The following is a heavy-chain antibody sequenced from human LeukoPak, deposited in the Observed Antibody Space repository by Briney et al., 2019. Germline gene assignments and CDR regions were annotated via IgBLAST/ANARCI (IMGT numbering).Heavy chain of an antibody. CDR2: IYTSGST. CDR3: ARHDIYSNYGEYFDY. V-gene: IGHV4-4*09. Sequence: SETLSLTCTVSGGSISSYYWSWIRQPPGKGLEWIGYIYTSGSTNYNPSLKSRVTISVDTSKNQFSLKLSPVTAADTAVYYCARHDIYSNYGEYFDYWGQGTLVTVSS. D-gene: IGHD4-11*01. J-gene: IGHJ4*02. CDR1: GGSISSYY.